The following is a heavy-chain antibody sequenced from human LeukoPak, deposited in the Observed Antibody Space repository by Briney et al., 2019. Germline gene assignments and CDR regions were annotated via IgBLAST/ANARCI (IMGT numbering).Heavy chain of an antibody. CDR1: GFTFDDYT. J-gene: IGHJ4*02. V-gene: IGHV3-43*01. D-gene: IGHD5-18*01. Sequence: PGGSLRLSCAASGFTFDDYTMHWVRQAPGKGLEWVSLISWDGGSTYYADSVKGRFTISRDNSKNSLYLQMNSLRTEDTALYYCAKDGPPNTAMVYWGQGTLVTVSS. CDR2: ISWDGGST. CDR3: AKDGPPNTAMVY.